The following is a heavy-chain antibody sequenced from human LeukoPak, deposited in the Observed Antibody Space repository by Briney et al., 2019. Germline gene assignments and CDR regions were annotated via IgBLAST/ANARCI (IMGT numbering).Heavy chain of an antibody. CDR2: INPNSGDT. D-gene: IGHD1-26*01. CDR1: RYTFTGYY. J-gene: IGHJ4*02. CDR3: ARELTQSGSYYGDFDY. V-gene: IGHV1-2*02. Sequence: ASVKVSCKASRYTFTGYYIHWVRQAPEQGLEWMGWINPNSGDTNYAQKFQGRVTMTRDTSISTAYMELSRLRSDDTAVYYCARELTQSGSYYGDFDYWGQGTLVTVSS.